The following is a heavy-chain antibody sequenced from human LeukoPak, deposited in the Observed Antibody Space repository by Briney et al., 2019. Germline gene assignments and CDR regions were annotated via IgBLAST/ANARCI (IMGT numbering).Heavy chain of an antibody. CDR1: GGSISSTNW. CDR2: VHLSGRT. Sequence: SPSETLSLTCTVSGGSISSTNWWTWVRQPPGEGLEWIGEVHLSGRTNYNPSLESRVTMSVDMSENHISLKLTSVTAADTAVYYCAREGGPYRPLDYSGQGTLVTVSS. V-gene: IGHV4-4*02. CDR3: AREGGPYRPLDY. J-gene: IGHJ4*02.